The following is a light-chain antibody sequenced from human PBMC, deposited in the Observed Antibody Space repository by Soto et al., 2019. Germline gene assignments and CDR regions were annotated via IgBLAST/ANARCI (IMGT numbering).Light chain of an antibody. CDR3: HHYDTSPPWT. J-gene: IGKJ1*01. V-gene: IGKV3-20*01. CDR1: QSLGSRS. CDR2: GAY. Sequence: EIGLTQSPGTLSLSPGDRATLSCRTSQSLGSRSLAWYQQKPGQAPRLLIYGAYRRATGVPDRFSGGGSGKDFTLTISRLEPEDFAVYYCHHYDTSPPWTFGQGTKVEIK.